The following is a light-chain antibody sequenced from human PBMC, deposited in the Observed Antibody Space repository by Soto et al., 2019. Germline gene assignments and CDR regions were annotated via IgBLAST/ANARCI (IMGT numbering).Light chain of an antibody. CDR1: QSVSSN. Sequence: EIVMTQSPATRAVSPGERATLSCRASQSVSSNLAWYQQKPGQAPRLLIYGASTRATGIPARFSGRESGTEFTHTISSLQSEDFAVYYCQQYNNWPPLTFGGGTKVEIK. CDR3: QQYNNWPPLT. V-gene: IGKV3-15*01. J-gene: IGKJ4*01. CDR2: GAS.